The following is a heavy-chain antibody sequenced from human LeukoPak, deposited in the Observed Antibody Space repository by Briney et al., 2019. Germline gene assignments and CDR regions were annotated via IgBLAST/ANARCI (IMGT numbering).Heavy chain of an antibody. CDR2: ISGSGGTI. CDR3: ARAWAVAGGTRGADFDY. CDR1: GFTFSSFA. D-gene: IGHD6-19*01. V-gene: IGHV3-23*01. J-gene: IGHJ4*02. Sequence: GGSLRLSCTTSGFTFSSFAMNWVRQAPGKGLEWVSTISGSGGTIYYAESVKGRFTISRGNSKNTLYLQMNSLRADDTAVYYCARAWAVAGGTRGADFDYWGQGTLVTVSS.